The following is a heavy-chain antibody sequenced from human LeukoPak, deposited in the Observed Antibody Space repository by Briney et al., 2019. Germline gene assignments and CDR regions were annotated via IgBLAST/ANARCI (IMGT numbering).Heavy chain of an antibody. CDR3: ATDGYTMTDY. J-gene: IGHJ4*02. CDR2: ISWNSGSI. Sequence: PGRSLRLSCAASGFTFDDYAMHWVRQAPGKGLEWVSGISWNSGSIGYADSVKGRFTISRDNAKNSLYLQMNSLRAEDTALYYCATDGYTMTDYWGQGTLVTVSS. V-gene: IGHV3-9*01. CDR1: GFTFDDYA. D-gene: IGHD5-24*01.